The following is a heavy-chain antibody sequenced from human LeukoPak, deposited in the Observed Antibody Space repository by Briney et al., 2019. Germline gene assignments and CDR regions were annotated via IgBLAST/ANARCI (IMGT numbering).Heavy chain of an antibody. CDR3: ARVREGSYIQNWNYAVDNRPYYFDY. D-gene: IGHD1-7*01. J-gene: IGHJ4*02. Sequence: SETLSLTCTVSGGSISSGGYYWSWIRQPPGKGLEWIGYIYHSGSTYYNPSLKSRVTISVDRSKNQFSLKLSSVTAADTAVYYCARVREGSYIQNWNYAVDNRPYYFDYWGQGTLVTVSS. CDR1: GGSISSGGYY. CDR2: IYHSGST. V-gene: IGHV4-30-2*01.